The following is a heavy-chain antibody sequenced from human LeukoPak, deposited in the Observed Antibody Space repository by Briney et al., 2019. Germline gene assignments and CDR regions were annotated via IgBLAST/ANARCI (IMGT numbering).Heavy chain of an antibody. D-gene: IGHD3-9*01. V-gene: IGHV1-2*02. J-gene: IGHJ3*02. CDR1: GHTFTGYY. Sequence: ASVKVSCKASGHTFTGYYMHWVRQAPGQGLEWMGWINPNSGGTNYAQKFQGRVTMTRDTSISTAYMELSRLRSDDTAVYYCAMEKLRYFDWLLSDDAFDIWGQGTMVTVSS. CDR2: INPNSGGT. CDR3: AMEKLRYFDWLLSDDAFDI.